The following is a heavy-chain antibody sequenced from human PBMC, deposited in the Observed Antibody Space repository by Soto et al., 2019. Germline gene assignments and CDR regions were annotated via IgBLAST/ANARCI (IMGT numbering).Heavy chain of an antibody. CDR1: GFTFSSYA. Sequence: PGGSLRLSCAASGFTFSSYAMSWVRQAPGKGLEWVSAISGSGGSTYYADSVKGRFTISRDNSKNTLYLQMNSLRAEDTAVYYCAKANKIPFQGMGYSDYWGQGTLVTVSS. J-gene: IGHJ4*02. V-gene: IGHV3-23*01. CDR2: ISGSGGST. D-gene: IGHD2-15*01. CDR3: AKANKIPFQGMGYSDY.